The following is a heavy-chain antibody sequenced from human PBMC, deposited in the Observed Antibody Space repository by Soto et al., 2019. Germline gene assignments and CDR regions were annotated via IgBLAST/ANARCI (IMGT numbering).Heavy chain of an antibody. CDR3: ARSCIPGPIGWFDP. V-gene: IGHV3-11*01. CDR1: GFTFSDYY. CDR2: ISSSGSTI. Sequence: GGSLRLSCAASGFTFSDYYMSWIRQAPGKGLEWVSYISSSGSTIYYADSVKGRFTISRDNAKNSLYLQMNSLRAEDTAVYYCARSCIPGPIGWFDPWGQGTLVTVSS. J-gene: IGHJ5*02. D-gene: IGHD2-15*01.